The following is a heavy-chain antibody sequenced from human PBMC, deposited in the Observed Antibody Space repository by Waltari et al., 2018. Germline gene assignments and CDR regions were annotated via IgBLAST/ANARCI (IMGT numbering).Heavy chain of an antibody. CDR3: VRAPYPAPCSGRYYGFDY. Sequence: QVQLQESGPGLVKPSETLSLTCAVSGYSISSGYYWGWIRQPPGKGLEWIGSIYYSGSTSANPSLKSRVTMSIDTSQNQFSLNLNSVTAADTAVYYCVRAPYPAPCSGRYYGFDYWGQGTLVSVSS. V-gene: IGHV4-38-2*01. J-gene: IGHJ4*02. CDR1: GYSISSGYY. CDR2: IYYSGST. D-gene: IGHD1-26*01.